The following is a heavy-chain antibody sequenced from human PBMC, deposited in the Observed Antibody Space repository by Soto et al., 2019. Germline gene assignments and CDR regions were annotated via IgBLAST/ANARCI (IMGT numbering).Heavy chain of an antibody. J-gene: IGHJ5*02. D-gene: IGHD5-12*01. CDR2: ISDTGST. CDR1: GGSISSDY. CDR3: ATAAYRGRPFDP. V-gene: IGHV4-59*01. Sequence: SETLSLTCTVSGGSISSDYWNWIRQAPGKGLEWIGYISDTGSTNYSPSLKRRVTISVDTSKNQRSLKLRSATAADTAVYYCATAAYRGRPFDPWGQGTLVTVSS.